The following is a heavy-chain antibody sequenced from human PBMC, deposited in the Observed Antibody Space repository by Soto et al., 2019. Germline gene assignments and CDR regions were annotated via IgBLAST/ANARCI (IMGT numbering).Heavy chain of an antibody. CDR3: AHRRPNYYDSSGYYFDY. CDR1: GFSLSTSGVG. D-gene: IGHD3-22*01. V-gene: IGHV2-5*02. J-gene: IGHJ4*02. Sequence: SGPTLVNPTQTLTLTCTFSGFSLSTSGVGVGWIRQPPGKALEWLALIYWDDDKRYSPSLKSRLTITKDTSKNQVVLTMTNMDPVDTATYYCAHRRPNYYDSSGYYFDYWGQGTLVTVS. CDR2: IYWDDDK.